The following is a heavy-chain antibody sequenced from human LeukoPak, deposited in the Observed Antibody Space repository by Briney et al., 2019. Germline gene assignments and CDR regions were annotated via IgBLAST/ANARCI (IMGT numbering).Heavy chain of an antibody. CDR3: ARGASGNYPDF. Sequence: ASVKVSCRASGYTFTAYYIHWVRRAPGQGLEWMGRINPNSGGTNYAQNFQGRVTMTRDTSISTAYMELSRLRSDDTAVYYCARGASGNYPDFWGQGTLVTVSS. J-gene: IGHJ4*02. V-gene: IGHV1-2*06. CDR1: GYTFTAYY. D-gene: IGHD1-26*01. CDR2: INPNSGGT.